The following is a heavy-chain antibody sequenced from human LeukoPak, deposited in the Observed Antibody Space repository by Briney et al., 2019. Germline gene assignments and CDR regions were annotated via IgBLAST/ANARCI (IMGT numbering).Heavy chain of an antibody. CDR3: ARHCGSSWQKPFDY. CDR1: SASISSYY. Sequence: PSETLSLTCTASSASISSYYWSWLRQPPGKGLEWIGYINYSGSTNYNPSLKSRVTISVDTSKNQFSLKLNSVTAADTAVYYCARHCGSSWQKPFDYWGQGTLVTVSS. V-gene: IGHV4-59*08. J-gene: IGHJ4*02. CDR2: INYSGST. D-gene: IGHD6-13*01.